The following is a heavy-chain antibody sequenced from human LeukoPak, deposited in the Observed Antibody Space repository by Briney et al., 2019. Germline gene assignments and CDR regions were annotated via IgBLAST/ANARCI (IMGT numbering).Heavy chain of an antibody. CDR2: ISWNGGST. V-gene: IGHV3-43D*04. CDR1: GFTFNDYA. J-gene: IGHJ4*02. CDR3: AKAQNWAFDY. D-gene: IGHD7-27*01. Sequence: GGSLRLSCAASGFTFNDYAMHWVRQAPGKGLEWVSLISWNGGSTYYADSVKGRFIISRDNSKNSLYLQMNSLRAEDTAFYYCAKAQNWAFDYWGQGTLVTVSS.